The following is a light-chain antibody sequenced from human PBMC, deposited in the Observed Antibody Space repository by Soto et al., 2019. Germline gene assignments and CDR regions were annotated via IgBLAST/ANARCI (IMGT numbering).Light chain of an antibody. Sequence: SYELTQRPSVSVAPGKTAKISCGGSNIGSKSVHWYQQKPGQAPVLVIYDDSDRPSGIPERFSGSDSGNTATLTISRVEAGDEADYYCQVWDPSSEPPYVFGPGTKLTVL. CDR3: QVWDPSSEPPYV. V-gene: IGLV3-21*04. CDR2: DDS. CDR1: NIGSKS. J-gene: IGLJ1*01.